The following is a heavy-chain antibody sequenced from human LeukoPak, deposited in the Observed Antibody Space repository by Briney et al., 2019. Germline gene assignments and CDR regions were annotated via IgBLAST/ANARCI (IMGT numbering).Heavy chain of an antibody. CDR3: ASSFSSGSYSYNYYMDV. CDR1: GFTFSSYW. CDR2: ISSSRSYI. Sequence: PGGSLRLSCAASGFTFSSYWMNWVRQAPGKGLEWVSSISSSRSYIYYADSVKGRFTISRDNAKNSLYLQMNSLRAEDTAVYYCASSFSSGSYSYNYYMDVWGRGTTVTVSS. V-gene: IGHV3-21*01. J-gene: IGHJ6*03. D-gene: IGHD6-19*01.